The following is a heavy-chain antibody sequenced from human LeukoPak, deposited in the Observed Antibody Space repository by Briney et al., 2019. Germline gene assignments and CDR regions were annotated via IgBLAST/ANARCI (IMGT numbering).Heavy chain of an antibody. CDR2: IYYSGST. Sequence: PSETLSLTCTVPGGSISSYYWSWIRQPPGKGLEWIGYIYYSGSTNYNPSLKSRVTISVDTSKNQFSLKLSSVTAADTAVYYCARVRYDYVWGSYRYDRTFDYWGQGTLVTVSS. CDR1: GGSISSYY. J-gene: IGHJ4*02. V-gene: IGHV4-59*01. D-gene: IGHD3-16*02. CDR3: ARVRYDYVWGSYRYDRTFDY.